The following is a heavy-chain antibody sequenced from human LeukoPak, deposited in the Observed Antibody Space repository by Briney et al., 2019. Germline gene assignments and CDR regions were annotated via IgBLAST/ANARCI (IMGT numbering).Heavy chain of an antibody. CDR3: ARKDDEDTWSGYPHDAFDI. CDR1: GGTFSSYA. J-gene: IGHJ3*02. Sequence: ASVKVSCKASGGTFSSYAISWVRQAPGQGLEWMGGIIPIFGTANYAQKFQGRVTITADESTSTAYMELSSLRSEDTAVYYCARKDDEDTWSGYPHDAFDIWGQGTMVTVSS. CDR2: IIPIFGTA. D-gene: IGHD3-3*01. V-gene: IGHV1-69*13.